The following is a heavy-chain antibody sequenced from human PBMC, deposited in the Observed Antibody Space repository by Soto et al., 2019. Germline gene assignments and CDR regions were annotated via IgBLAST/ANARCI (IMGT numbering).Heavy chain of an antibody. Sequence: QFFASGGDLVQPGGSLRVHCVASGFIFGDYVMSWVRQTPGKGLEWVSSVGGGGTDTYYAASVKGRFTISRDNSKSTLYLQMNNLRAEDTAVYYCAKDAVPYNGKWDWFDTWGQGTRVIVSS. CDR1: GFIFGDYV. V-gene: IGHV3-23*01. CDR2: VGGGGTDT. J-gene: IGHJ5*02. D-gene: IGHD1-20*01. CDR3: AKDAVPYNGKWDWFDT.